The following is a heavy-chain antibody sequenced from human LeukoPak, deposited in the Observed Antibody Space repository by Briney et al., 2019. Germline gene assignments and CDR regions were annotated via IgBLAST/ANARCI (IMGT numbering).Heavy chain of an antibody. J-gene: IGHJ4*02. CDR3: ARDASDIVVVPAAVGPFDL. V-gene: IGHV3-64*01. CDR2: ISGNGVST. CDR1: GFTFSTYA. Sequence: GGSPRLSCAASGFTFSTYAMYWVRRTPGKGLEYVSVISGNGVSTHYATSVKGRFTISRDNSKNTLYLQMGSLRAEDMAVYYCARDASDIVVVPAAVGPFDLWGQGTLVTVSS. D-gene: IGHD2-2*01.